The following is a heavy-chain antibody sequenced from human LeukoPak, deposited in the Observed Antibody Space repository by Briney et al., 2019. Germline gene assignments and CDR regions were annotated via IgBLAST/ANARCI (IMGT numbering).Heavy chain of an antibody. CDR1: GFTFSSYA. V-gene: IGHV3-23*01. D-gene: IGHD3/OR15-3a*01. CDR2: ISGSGDST. J-gene: IGHJ4*02. Sequence: GGSLRLSCAASGFTFSSYAMSWGRQAPGKGLEWVSAISGSGDSTYYADSVKGRFTISRDNSKNTLYLKMNSLRAEDTAVYYCAKRTGYYGDFDYWGQGTLVTVSS. CDR3: AKRTGYYGDFDY.